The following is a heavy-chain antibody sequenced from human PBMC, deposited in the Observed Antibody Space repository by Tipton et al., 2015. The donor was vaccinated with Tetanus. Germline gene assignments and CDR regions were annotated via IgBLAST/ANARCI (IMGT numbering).Heavy chain of an antibody. D-gene: IGHD4-23*01. CDR3: AKDLEDSVVTPEYYFDY. J-gene: IGHJ4*02. CDR2: ISGSGGST. CDR1: GFTFSSYA. V-gene: IGHV3-23*01. Sequence: SLRLSCAASGFTFSSYAMSWVRQAPGKGLEWVSAISGSGGSTYHADSVKGRFTISRDNSKNTLYLQMNSLRAEDTAVYYCAKDLEDSVVTPEYYFDYWGQGTLVTVSS.